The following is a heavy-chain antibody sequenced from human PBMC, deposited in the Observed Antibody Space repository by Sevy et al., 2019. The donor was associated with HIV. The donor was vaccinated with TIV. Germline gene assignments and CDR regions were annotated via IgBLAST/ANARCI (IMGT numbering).Heavy chain of an antibody. Sequence: SETLSLTCTVSGASISNNNYYWDWIRQPPGKGREGIGSIYYTGSTDHNPSLESRVTISVDTSKNQFALKLSFVTAADTAVYYCAAQLGYCSGATCYVGGGFDVWGQGTMVTVSS. D-gene: IGHD2-15*01. CDR3: AAQLGYCSGATCYVGGGFDV. CDR2: IYYTGST. J-gene: IGHJ3*01. V-gene: IGHV4-39*01. CDR1: GASISNNNYY.